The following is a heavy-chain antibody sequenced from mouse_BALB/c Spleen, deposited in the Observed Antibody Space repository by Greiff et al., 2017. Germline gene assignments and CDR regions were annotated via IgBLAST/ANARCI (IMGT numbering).Heavy chain of an antibody. V-gene: IGHV5-9*03. D-gene: IGHD6-5*01. CDR2: ISSGGGNT. CDR1: GFTFSSYT. CDR3: AKAYGRGYAMDY. J-gene: IGHJ4*01. Sequence: EVQGVESGGGLVKPGGSLKLSCAASGFTFSSYTMSWVRQTPGKGLEWVATISSGGGNTYYPDSVKGRFTISRDNAKNNLYLQMSSLRSEDTALYYCAKAYGRGYAMDYWGQGTSVTVSS.